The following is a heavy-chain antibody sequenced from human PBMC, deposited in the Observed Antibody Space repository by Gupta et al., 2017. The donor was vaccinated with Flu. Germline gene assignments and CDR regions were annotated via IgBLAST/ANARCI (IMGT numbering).Heavy chain of an antibody. D-gene: IGHD1-26*01. J-gene: IGHJ4*02. CDR1: GFTFSSYA. CDR2: ISSSGGST. V-gene: IGHV3-23*01. CDR3: AKAHVTYSGSYYLDY. Sequence: EVQLLESGGGLVQPGGSLRLSCSASGFTFSSYAMSWVRQAPGKGLEWVSGISSSGGSTYYADSVKGRLTIPRDNSKNTLYLQMNSLRAEDTAVYYCAKAHVTYSGSYYLDYWGQGTLVTVSS.